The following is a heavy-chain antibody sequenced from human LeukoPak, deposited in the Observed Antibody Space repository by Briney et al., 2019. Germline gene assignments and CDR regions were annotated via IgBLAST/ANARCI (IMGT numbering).Heavy chain of an antibody. J-gene: IGHJ4*02. Sequence: SETLSLTCAVPGGSISGHYWSWIRQPPGKGLEWIGYVYYSGKTYYSSSLRRRVTISVDTSKNQFSLKLSSVTAADTAVYYCARATGIAARFQDYWGQGTLVTVSS. CDR1: GGSISGHY. CDR2: VYYSGKT. D-gene: IGHD6-6*01. CDR3: ARATGIAARFQDY. V-gene: IGHV4-59*11.